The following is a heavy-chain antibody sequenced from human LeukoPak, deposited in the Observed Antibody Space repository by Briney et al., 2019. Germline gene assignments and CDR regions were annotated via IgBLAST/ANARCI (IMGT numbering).Heavy chain of an antibody. CDR1: GFTFRIYS. V-gene: IGHV3-21*06. J-gene: IGHJ4*02. Sequence: GGSLRLSCVASGFTFRIYSMNWVRQAPGKGLEWVASMSISSSFITYADSIKGRFTISRDNAKNSLYLQMNSLRAEDTAVYYCVKNRQSSSSDFDYWGQGTLVTVSS. CDR3: VKNRQSSSSDFDY. CDR2: MSISSSFI. D-gene: IGHD6-6*01.